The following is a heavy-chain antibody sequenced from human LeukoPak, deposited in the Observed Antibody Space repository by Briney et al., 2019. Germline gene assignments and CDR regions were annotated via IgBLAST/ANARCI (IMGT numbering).Heavy chain of an antibody. Sequence: PGVSLTLSCAASRFTFNSFSMSWLRQAQGKGLEWVSFISSSKTYIYYADSVRGRFTISRDNAKNSLFLQMNSLRAEDMAMDYCAISGCDHVVREAIPFWGQGTMVIASS. D-gene: IGHD3-10*01. CDR2: ISSSKTYI. V-gene: IGHV3-21*01. CDR3: AISGCDHVVREAIPF. J-gene: IGHJ3*01. CDR1: RFTFNSFS.